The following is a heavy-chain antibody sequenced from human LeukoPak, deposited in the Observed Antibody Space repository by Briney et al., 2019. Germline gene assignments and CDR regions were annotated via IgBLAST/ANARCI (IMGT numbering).Heavy chain of an antibody. CDR1: GSRFTYYG. J-gene: IGHJ4*02. D-gene: IGHD2-15*01. V-gene: IGHV3-48*04. CDR3: ARQFCSGGSCYSGDFFDY. CDR2: ISSSSTTI. Sequence: GGSLRLSCAASGSRFTYYGMNWVRQAPGKGLEWVSYISSSSTTIYYADSVKGRFTISRDNAKNSLYLQMNSLRAEDTALYYCARQFCSGGSCYSGDFFDYRGQGTLVTVSS.